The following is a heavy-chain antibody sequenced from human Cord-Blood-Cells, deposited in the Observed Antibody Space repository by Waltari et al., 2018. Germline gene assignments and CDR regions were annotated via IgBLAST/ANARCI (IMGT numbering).Heavy chain of an antibody. CDR3: ATDYDFWSGYSPYGY. J-gene: IGHJ4*02. Sequence: QVQLVQSGAEVKKPGAPVTVSCKVSGYTLTELSMHCVRQAPGKGLEWMGGLDPEDGETIYAQKFQGRVTMTEDTSTDTAYMELSSLRSEDTAVYYCATDYDFWSGYSPYGYWGQGTLVTVSS. CDR1: GYTLTELS. D-gene: IGHD3-3*01. V-gene: IGHV1-24*01. CDR2: LDPEDGET.